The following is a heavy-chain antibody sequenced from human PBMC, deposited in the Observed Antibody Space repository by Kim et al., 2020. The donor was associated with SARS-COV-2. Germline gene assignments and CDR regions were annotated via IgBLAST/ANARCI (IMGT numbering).Heavy chain of an antibody. CDR3: ARGIAAAVFGL. CDR1: GFTFSSYD. D-gene: IGHD6-13*01. CDR2: IGTAGDT. J-gene: IGHJ4*02. V-gene: IGHV3-13*04. Sequence: GGSLRLSCAASGFTFSSYDMHWVRQATGKGLEWVSAIGTAGDTYYPGSVKGRFTISRENAKNSLYLQMNSLRAGDTAVYYCARGIAAAVFGLWGQGTLVTVSS.